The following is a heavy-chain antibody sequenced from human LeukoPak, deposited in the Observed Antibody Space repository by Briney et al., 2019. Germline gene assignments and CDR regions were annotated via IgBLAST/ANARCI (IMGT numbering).Heavy chain of an antibody. CDR2: IYHSGST. D-gene: IGHD4-23*01. V-gene: IGHV4-38-2*02. CDR1: GYSISSGYY. Sequence: PSETLSLTCTVSGYSISSGYYWGWIRQPPGKGLEWIGSIYHSGSTYYNPSLKSRVTISVDTSKNQFSLKLSSVTAADTAVYYCARLYGGNSPFDYWGQGTLVTVSS. CDR3: ARLYGGNSPFDY. J-gene: IGHJ4*02.